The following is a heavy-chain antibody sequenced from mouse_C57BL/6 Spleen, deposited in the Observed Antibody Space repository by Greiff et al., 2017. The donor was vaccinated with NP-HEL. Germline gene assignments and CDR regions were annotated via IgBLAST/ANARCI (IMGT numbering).Heavy chain of an antibody. D-gene: IGHD1-1*01. J-gene: IGHJ1*03. CDR3: AREGGGYGSSYFDV. CDR1: GYTFTSYW. V-gene: IGHV1-64*01. CDR2: IHPNSGST. Sequence: QVQLKQPGAELVKPGASVKLSCKASGYTFTSYWMHWVKQRPGQGLEWIGMIHPNSGSTNYNEKFKSKATLTVDKSSSTAYMQLSSLTSEDSAVYYCAREGGGYGSSYFDVWGTGTTVTVSS.